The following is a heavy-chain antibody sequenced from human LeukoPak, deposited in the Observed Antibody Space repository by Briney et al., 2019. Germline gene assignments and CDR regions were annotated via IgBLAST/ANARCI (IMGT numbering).Heavy chain of an antibody. V-gene: IGHV4-39*01. CDR1: GGSLSSTSYS. D-gene: IGHD1-20*01. Sequence: SETLSLTCSVSGGSLSSTSYSWGWVRQPPVKGLEWLGTISSGGITYYSPSLKSRVTLSIDTSKNQFSLKLSSVTAADTAVYYCARQGADLITGTVWYAFDIWGQGTMVTVSS. CDR3: ARQGADLITGTVWYAFDI. J-gene: IGHJ3*02. CDR2: ISSGGIT.